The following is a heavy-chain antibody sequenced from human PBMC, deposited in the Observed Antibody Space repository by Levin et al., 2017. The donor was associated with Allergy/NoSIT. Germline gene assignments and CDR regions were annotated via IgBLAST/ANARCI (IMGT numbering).Heavy chain of an antibody. V-gene: IGHV3-30-3*01. Sequence: GESLKISCAASGFTFSSYAMHWVRQAPGKGLEWVAVISYDGSNKYYADSVKGRFTISRDNSKNTLYLQMNSLRAEDTAVYYCARSPGSSSWYPFDYWGQGTLVTVSS. D-gene: IGHD6-13*01. CDR2: ISYDGSNK. CDR3: ARSPGSSSWYPFDY. CDR1: GFTFSSYA. J-gene: IGHJ4*02.